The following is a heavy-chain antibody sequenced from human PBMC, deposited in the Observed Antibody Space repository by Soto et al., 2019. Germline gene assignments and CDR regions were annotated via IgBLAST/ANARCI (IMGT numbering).Heavy chain of an antibody. CDR2: IYYSGST. Sequence: SETLSLTCTVSGGSISSSSYYWGWIRQPPGKGLEWIGSIYYSGSTYYNPSLKSRVTISVDTSKNQFSLKLSSVTAADTAVYYCARGYCSSTSCPLVVWGKGTTVTVSS. CDR3: ARGYCSSTSCPLVV. CDR1: GGSISSSSYY. V-gene: IGHV4-39*01. D-gene: IGHD2-2*01. J-gene: IGHJ6*04.